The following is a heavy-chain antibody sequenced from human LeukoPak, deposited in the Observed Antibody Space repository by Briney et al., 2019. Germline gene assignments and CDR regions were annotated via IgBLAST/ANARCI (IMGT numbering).Heavy chain of an antibody. D-gene: IGHD3-22*01. V-gene: IGHV1-2*02. J-gene: IGHJ4*02. CDR2: INPNSGGT. CDR1: GYTFTGYY. Sequence: GASVKVSCKASGYTFTGYYMHWVRQAPGQGLEWMGWINPNSGGTNYAQKFQGRVTMTRDTSISTAYMELSRLRSDDTAVYYCASLVSRVTIGVVVTPYYFDYWGERTLVTVSS. CDR3: ASLVSRVTIGVVVTPYYFDY.